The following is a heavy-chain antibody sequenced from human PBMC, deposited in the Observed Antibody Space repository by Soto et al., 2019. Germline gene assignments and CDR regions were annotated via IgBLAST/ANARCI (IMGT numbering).Heavy chain of an antibody. CDR2: TSADNGDT. CDR1: GYTFTCYG. D-gene: IGHD2-2*01. Sequence: QVQLVPSGAEVKEPGASVKVSCKASGYTFTCYGFSWVRQAPGQGLEWMAWTSADNGDTNYAPKLQGRVTLTTDTSTGTDYMELRRLRSDDTAVYYCARDERRTCTSSTCYYFDYWGQGTLVSVSS. V-gene: IGHV1-18*04. CDR3: ARDERRTCTSSTCYYFDY. J-gene: IGHJ4*02.